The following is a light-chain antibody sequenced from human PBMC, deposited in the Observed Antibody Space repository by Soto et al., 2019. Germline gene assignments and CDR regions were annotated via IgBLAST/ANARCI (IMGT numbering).Light chain of an antibody. CDR2: DAS. Sequence: DIQMTQSPSTLSASVGDRVTITCRASQSISSWLAWYQQKPGKAPKLLIYDASSLESGVPSRFSGSGSETEFTLTISSLQPDDFATYYCQQYKSYRTFGQGTKVDIK. J-gene: IGKJ1*01. V-gene: IGKV1-5*01. CDR3: QQYKSYRT. CDR1: QSISSW.